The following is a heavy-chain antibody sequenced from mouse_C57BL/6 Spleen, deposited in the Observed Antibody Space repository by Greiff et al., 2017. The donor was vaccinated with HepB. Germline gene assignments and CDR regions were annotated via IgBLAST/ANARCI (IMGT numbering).Heavy chain of an antibody. CDR2: IRNKANNHAT. D-gene: IGHD2-2*01. J-gene: IGHJ1*03. CDR3: TRGLRWYFDV. V-gene: IGHV6-6*01. CDR1: GFTFSDAW. Sequence: EVKVEESGGGLVQPGGSMKLSCAASGFTFSDAWMDWVRQSPEKGLEWVAEIRNKANNHATYYSASVKGRFTISKDDSKSCVYLQMNRLRAADTGIYYCTRGLRWYFDVWGTGTTVTVSS.